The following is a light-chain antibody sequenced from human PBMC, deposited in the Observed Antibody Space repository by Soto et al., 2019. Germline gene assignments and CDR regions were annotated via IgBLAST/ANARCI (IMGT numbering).Light chain of an antibody. CDR3: QQYGSSPWT. CDR2: GAS. V-gene: IGKV3-20*01. J-gene: IGKJ1*01. Sequence: IASRQSPCTLYLPPGQGATSYCRPSQSISSTFLAWSQHTPGQAPRLLISGASSRATGIPDRFSGSGSGTDFTLTISRLEPEDFAVYYCQQYGSSPWTFGQGTKVDIK. CDR1: QSISSTF.